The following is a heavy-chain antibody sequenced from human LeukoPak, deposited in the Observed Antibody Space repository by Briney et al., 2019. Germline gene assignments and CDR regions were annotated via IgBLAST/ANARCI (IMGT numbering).Heavy chain of an antibody. CDR3: AKGAYLRYFEWLWAN. CDR2: IWYDGSNK. V-gene: IGHV3-33*06. D-gene: IGHD3-9*01. Sequence: LKISCAASGFPFNSYAMHWVRQAPGKGLEWVAVIWYDGSNKYYADSVKGRFTISRDNSKNTLYLQMSSLRPEDTAVYYCAKGAYLRYFEWLWANWGQGTLVTVSS. J-gene: IGHJ4*02. CDR1: GFPFNSYA.